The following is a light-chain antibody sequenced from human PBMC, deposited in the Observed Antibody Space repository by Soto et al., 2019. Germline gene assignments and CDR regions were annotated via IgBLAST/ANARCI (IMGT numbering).Light chain of an antibody. CDR1: NSDVGGYNF. Sequence: QSVLTQPASVSGSPGQSITISCTGTNSDVGGYNFVSWYQQYPGKAPKLMIFDVSNRPSGVSNRFSGSKSGNTASLTISGLQAEDEADYYCSSYTTSSTRVFGGGTKVNVL. CDR2: DVS. V-gene: IGLV2-14*01. CDR3: SSYTTSSTRV. J-gene: IGLJ3*02.